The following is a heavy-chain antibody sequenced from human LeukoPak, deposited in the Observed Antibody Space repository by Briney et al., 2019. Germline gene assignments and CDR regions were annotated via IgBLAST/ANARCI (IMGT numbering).Heavy chain of an antibody. V-gene: IGHV4-39*07. J-gene: IGHJ4*02. CDR3: ARVFDS. CDR2: VFYTGKT. Sequence: SETPSLTCTVSGGSVSTSDYYWGWIRQSPVKGLEWIGDVFYTGKTNYSPSLRGRATISIDTSKNQFSLKLTYVTAADTAVYYCARVFDSWGQGTLVTVSS. CDR1: GGSVSTSDYY.